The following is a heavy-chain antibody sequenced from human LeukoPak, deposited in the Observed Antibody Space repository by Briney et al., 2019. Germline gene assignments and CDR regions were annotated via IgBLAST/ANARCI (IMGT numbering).Heavy chain of an antibody. Sequence: KPSETLSLTCTVSGGSICSYYWSWLRQPPRKGLEWIGYIYYSGSTNYHPSLKSRLTISLDTSKNQYSLTLSSVTATDTAVYYCASLTTVTQGYFDPGGQGTLVTVSS. D-gene: IGHD4-17*01. V-gene: IGHV4-59*08. CDR1: GGSICSYY. J-gene: IGHJ4*02. CDR2: IYYSGST. CDR3: ASLTTVTQGYFDP.